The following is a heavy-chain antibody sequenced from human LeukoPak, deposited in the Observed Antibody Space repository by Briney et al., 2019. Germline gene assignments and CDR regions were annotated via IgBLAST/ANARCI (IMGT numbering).Heavy chain of an antibody. D-gene: IGHD3-10*01. CDR3: ARDPPRSATMWAFDI. CDR2: TSSYNGQT. J-gene: IGHJ3*02. CDR1: GYTFTSYG. Sequence: EASVKVSCKAFGYTFTSYGITWVRQAPGQGLEWMGWTSSYNGQTNYVQKFQGRVAMSADPSTNTAYMELRSLRSDDMAVYYCARDPPRSATMWAFDIWGQGTMVTASS. V-gene: IGHV1-18*03.